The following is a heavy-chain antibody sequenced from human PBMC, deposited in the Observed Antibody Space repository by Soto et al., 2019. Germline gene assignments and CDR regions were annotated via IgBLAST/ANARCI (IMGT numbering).Heavy chain of an antibody. Sequence: AASVKVSCKASGGTFSSYAISWVRQAPGQGLEWMGGIIPIFGTANYAQKFQGRVTITADESTSTAYMELSSLRSEDTAVYYCARDNLDYDSSGYNSPRFDYWGQGTLVTVSS. D-gene: IGHD3-22*01. CDR1: GGTFSSYA. CDR2: IIPIFGTA. CDR3: ARDNLDYDSSGYNSPRFDY. V-gene: IGHV1-69*13. J-gene: IGHJ4*02.